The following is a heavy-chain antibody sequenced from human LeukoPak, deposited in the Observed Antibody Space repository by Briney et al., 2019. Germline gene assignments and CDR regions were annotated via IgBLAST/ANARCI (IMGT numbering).Heavy chain of an antibody. J-gene: IGHJ3*02. Sequence: TGGTLRLSCAASGFTFSSYGMSWVRQAPGKGLEWVSAISGSGGSTYYADSVKGRFTISRDNSKNTLYLQMNSLRAEDTAVYYCAKAYYYDSSGYRKGAFDIWGQGTMVTVSS. V-gene: IGHV3-23*01. CDR3: AKAYYYDSSGYRKGAFDI. D-gene: IGHD3-22*01. CDR1: GFTFSSYG. CDR2: ISGSGGST.